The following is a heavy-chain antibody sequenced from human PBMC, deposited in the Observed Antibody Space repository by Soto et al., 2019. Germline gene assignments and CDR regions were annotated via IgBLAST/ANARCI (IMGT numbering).Heavy chain of an antibody. CDR1: GCSIGIYY. CDR3: GRIGPAVAGTAYYYYYGMDV. Sequence: SATLSLTCTVSGCSIGIYYLSWIRQPPGKGLEWIGYIYYSGSTNYNPSLKSRVTISVDTSKNQFSLKLSSVTAADTAVYYCGRIGPAVAGTAYYYYYGMDVWGQGTTVTVSS. J-gene: IGHJ6*02. D-gene: IGHD6-19*01. V-gene: IGHV4-59*01. CDR2: IYYSGST.